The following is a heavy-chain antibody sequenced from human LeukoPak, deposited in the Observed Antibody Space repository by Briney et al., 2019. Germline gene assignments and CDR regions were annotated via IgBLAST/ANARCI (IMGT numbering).Heavy chain of an antibody. J-gene: IGHJ4*02. Sequence: GGSLRLSCVVSGFTFKNYVMNWVRQAPGKGLEWLATIYGSGVSISYADSVKGRFTISRDNSNNTLYLQMNSLRAEDTAMYHCAKDLGWELPAEAYWGQGILVTVSS. CDR1: GFTFKNYV. CDR2: IYGSGVSI. CDR3: AKDLGWELPAEAY. D-gene: IGHD1-26*01. V-gene: IGHV3-23*01.